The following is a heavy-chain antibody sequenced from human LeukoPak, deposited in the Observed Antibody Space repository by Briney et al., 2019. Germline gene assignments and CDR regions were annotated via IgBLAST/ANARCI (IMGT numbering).Heavy chain of an antibody. Sequence: PSETLSLTCAVYGGSFSGYYWSWIRQPPGKGLEWIGEINHSGSTNYNSSLKSRVTISVDTSKNQFSLKLSSVTAADTAVYYCARDGDYVRVVPRGFDPWGQGTLVTVSS. CDR2: INHSGST. V-gene: IGHV4-34*01. CDR3: ARDGDYVRVVPRGFDP. J-gene: IGHJ5*02. CDR1: GGSFSGYY. D-gene: IGHD4-17*01.